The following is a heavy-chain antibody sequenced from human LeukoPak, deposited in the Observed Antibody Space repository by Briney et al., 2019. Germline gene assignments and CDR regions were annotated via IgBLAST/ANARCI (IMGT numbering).Heavy chain of an antibody. CDR2: INSDGSST. Sequence: PGGSLRLSCAASGFTFSSYWMHWVRQAPGKGLVWVSRINSDGSSTSYADSVKGRFTISRDNAKNTLYLQMNSLRAEDTAVYYCARGDILSLYYYYGMDVWGQGTTVTVSS. D-gene: IGHD3-9*01. V-gene: IGHV3-74*01. CDR1: GFTFSSYW. CDR3: ARGDILSLYYYYGMDV. J-gene: IGHJ6*02.